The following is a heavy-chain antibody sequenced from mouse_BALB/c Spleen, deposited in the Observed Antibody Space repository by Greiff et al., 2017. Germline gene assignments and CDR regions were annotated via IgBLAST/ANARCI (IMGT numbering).Heavy chain of an antibody. D-gene: IGHD1-2*01. Sequence: VQLKESGPSLVKPSQTLSLTCSVTGDSITSGYWNWIRKFPGNKLEYMGYISYSGSTYYNPSLKSRISITRDTSKNQYYLQLNSVTTEDTATYYCARYGTTATWFAYWGQGTLVTVSA. CDR2: ISYSGST. CDR1: GDSITSGY. J-gene: IGHJ3*01. CDR3: ARYGTTATWFAY. V-gene: IGHV3-8*02.